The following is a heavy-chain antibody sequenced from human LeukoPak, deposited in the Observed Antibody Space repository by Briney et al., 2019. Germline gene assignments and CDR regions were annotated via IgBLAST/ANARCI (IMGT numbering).Heavy chain of an antibody. Sequence: SETLSLTCTVSGGSISSSSYYWGWIRQPPGKGLEWIGSIYYSGSTYYNPSLKSRVTISVDTSKNQFSLKLSSVTAADTAVYYCAGGFDYYDSSGYFPFDYWGQGTLVTVSS. D-gene: IGHD3-22*01. CDR1: GGSISSSSYY. CDR2: IYYSGST. J-gene: IGHJ4*02. V-gene: IGHV4-39*07. CDR3: AGGFDYYDSSGYFPFDY.